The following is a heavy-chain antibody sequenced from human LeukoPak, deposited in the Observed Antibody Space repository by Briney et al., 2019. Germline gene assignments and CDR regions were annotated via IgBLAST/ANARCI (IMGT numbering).Heavy chain of an antibody. CDR2: ISWNSGSI. V-gene: IGHV3-9*01. D-gene: IGHD1-14*01. J-gene: IGHJ4*02. CDR3: AKDWYKGLIQQEGFDY. Sequence: PGGSLRLSCAASGFTFDDYAMHWVRQAPGKGLEWVSGISWNSGSIGYADSVKGRFTISRDNAKNSLYLQMNSLRAEDTALYYCAKDWYKGLIQQEGFDYWGQGTLVTVSS. CDR1: GFTFDDYA.